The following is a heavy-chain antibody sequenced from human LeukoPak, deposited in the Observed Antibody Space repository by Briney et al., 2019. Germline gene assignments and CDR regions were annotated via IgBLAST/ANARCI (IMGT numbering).Heavy chain of an antibody. CDR3: ARAPSSYGDHWGYYYYYMDV. CDR1: GYTFTSYG. Sequence: GASVKVSCKASGYTFTSYGISWVRQAPGRGLEWMGWNSAFNCNTNYAQKLQGRVTMTTDTSKSTAYMELRSLRSDDTAVYYCARAPSSYGDHWGYYYYYMDVWGKGTTVTISS. CDR2: NSAFNCNT. V-gene: IGHV1-18*01. D-gene: IGHD4-17*01. J-gene: IGHJ6*03.